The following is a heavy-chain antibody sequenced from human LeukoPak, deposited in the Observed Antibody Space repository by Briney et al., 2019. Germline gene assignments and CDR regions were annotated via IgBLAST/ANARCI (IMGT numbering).Heavy chain of an antibody. CDR3: ARDDRYCSGGSCYPGDY. CDR1: GYTFTSYG. J-gene: IGHJ4*02. CDR2: INPNSGGT. Sequence: ASVKVSCKASGYTFTSYGISWVRQAPGQGLEWMGWINPNSGGTNYAQKFQGWVTMTRDTSISTAYMELSRLRSDDTAVYYCARDDRYCSGGSCYPGDYWGQGTLVTVSS. D-gene: IGHD2-15*01. V-gene: IGHV1-2*04.